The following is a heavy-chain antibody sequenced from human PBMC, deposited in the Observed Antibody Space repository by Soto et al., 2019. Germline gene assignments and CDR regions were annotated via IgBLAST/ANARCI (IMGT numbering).Heavy chain of an antibody. CDR2: ISYDGSDK. D-gene: IGHD3-3*01. CDR3: ARGEPPHESSYDFWSGSYFDY. CDR1: GFTFSSYA. Sequence: GGSLRLSCAASGFTFSSYAMHWVRQTPGKGLEWVALISYDGSDKYYADSVKGRFTISRDNSKNTLYLQMNSLRAEDTSVYYCARGEPPHESSYDFWSGSYFDYWGQGTLVTVSS. V-gene: IGHV3-30-3*01. J-gene: IGHJ4*02.